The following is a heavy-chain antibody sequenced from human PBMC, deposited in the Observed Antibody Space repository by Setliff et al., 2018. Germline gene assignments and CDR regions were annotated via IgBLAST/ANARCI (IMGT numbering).Heavy chain of an antibody. J-gene: IGHJ4*02. CDR1: GFTFTSYA. CDR2: ISGSGYNT. Sequence: GGSLRLSCAASGFTFTSYAMNWVRQAPGKGLEWVSAISGSGYNTYYADSVKGRFTISRDNSRITLNLQMNSLRAEDTAVYYCAAKRGDSSGWPYYFDYWGQGTLVTVSS. CDR3: AAKRGDSSGWPYYFDY. V-gene: IGHV3-23*01. D-gene: IGHD6-19*01.